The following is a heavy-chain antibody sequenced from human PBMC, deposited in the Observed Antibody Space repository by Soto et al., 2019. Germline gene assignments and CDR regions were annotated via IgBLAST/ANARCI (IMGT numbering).Heavy chain of an antibody. CDR2: INHSGST. V-gene: IGHV4-34*01. CDR3: ARSVTPKRYYYYYYMDV. Sequence: SETLSLTCAVYAGSFSGYYWSWIRQPPGKGLEWIGEINHSGSTNYNPSLKSRVTISVDTSKNQFSLKLSSVTAADTAVYYCARSVTPKRYYYYYYMDVWGKGTTVTVSS. D-gene: IGHD4-17*01. CDR1: AGSFSGYY. J-gene: IGHJ6*03.